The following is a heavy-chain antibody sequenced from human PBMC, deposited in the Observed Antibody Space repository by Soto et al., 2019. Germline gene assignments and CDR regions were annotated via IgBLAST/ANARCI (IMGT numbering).Heavy chain of an antibody. D-gene: IGHD1-26*01. CDR2: MNPKSGDT. Sequence: QVKLVQSGAEVKMPGASVKVSCKASGYTFTDYGINWVRQATGQGLEWMGWMNPKSGDTVYAQKFQGRVSMTRATPISTANMELNSLKSEHTAVYYWARGVYIVVGATVYWGQGTLVTVPS. V-gene: IGHV1-8*01. J-gene: IGHJ4*02. CDR3: ARGVYIVVGATVY. CDR1: GYTFTDYG.